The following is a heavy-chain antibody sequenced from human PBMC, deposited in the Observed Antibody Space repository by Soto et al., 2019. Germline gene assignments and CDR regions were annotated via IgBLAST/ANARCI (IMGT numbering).Heavy chain of an antibody. Sequence: QVQLVQSGAEVKKPGSSVKVSCKTSRDTFNKYAFNWVRQAPGQGLEWMGWIIPIFSSRSYAEKFQGRVTITADDSTSTAYMELRSLRFEDTAVYYSARGETYLGVWGQGTTVTVSS. CDR3: ARGETYLGV. J-gene: IGHJ6*02. V-gene: IGHV1-69*01. D-gene: IGHD3-16*01. CDR1: RDTFNKYA. CDR2: IIPIFSSR.